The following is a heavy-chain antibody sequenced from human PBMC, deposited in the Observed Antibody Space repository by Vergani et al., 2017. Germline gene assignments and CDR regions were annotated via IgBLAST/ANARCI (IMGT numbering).Heavy chain of an antibody. CDR3: ARHGDIVVVPAADANWFDP. CDR1: GGPISSSSYH. D-gene: IGHD2-2*01. V-gene: IGHV4-39*01. Sequence: QLQLQESGPGLVKPSETLSLTCTVSGGPISSSSYHWGWIRQSPGNGLEWIGGIYNSGSTYYNPSLKSRVTISVDTSKNQFSLKLSSVTAADTAVYYCARHGDIVVVPAADANWFDPWGQGTLVTVSS. J-gene: IGHJ5*02. CDR2: IYNSGST.